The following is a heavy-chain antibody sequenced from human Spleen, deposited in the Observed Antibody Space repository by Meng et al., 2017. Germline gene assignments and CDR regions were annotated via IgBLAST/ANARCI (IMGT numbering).Heavy chain of an antibody. CDR2: INHSGST. Sequence: VQLQQVGARLVKPSEPRSPTCLVYGGSCSGYYWSWIRQPPGKGLEWIGEINHSGSTNYNPSLKSQVTISVDTSKNQFSLKLTSVTAADAAVYYCARGGGGGYTYGLAYWGQGILVTVSS. J-gene: IGHJ4*02. CDR1: GGSCSGYY. D-gene: IGHD5-18*01. V-gene: IGHV4-34*01. CDR3: ARGGGGGYTYGLAY.